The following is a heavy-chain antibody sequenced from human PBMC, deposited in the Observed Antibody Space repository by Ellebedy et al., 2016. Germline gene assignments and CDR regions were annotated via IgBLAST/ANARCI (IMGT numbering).Heavy chain of an antibody. CDR1: GFSFSTYS. V-gene: IGHV3-48*01. CDR2: ISGSSRTI. J-gene: IGHJ4*02. Sequence: GESLKISXAASGFSFSTYSMNWVRQAPGKGLEWLSHISGSSRTIYYVDSVKGRFTISRDNSKNTLYLQMNSLRGEDTAVYYCARDSTVGGGSPNADRYFEYWGQGTLVTVSS. CDR3: ARDSTVGGGSPNADRYFEY. D-gene: IGHD1-26*01.